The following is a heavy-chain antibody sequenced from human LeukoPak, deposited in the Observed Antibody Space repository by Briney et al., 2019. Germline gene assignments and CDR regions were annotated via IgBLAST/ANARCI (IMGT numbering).Heavy chain of an antibody. D-gene: IGHD2-21*02. Sequence: GGSLRLSCAASGFTFSIYAMSWVRQAPGKGLEWVSAVTDSGEVTYYADSVKGRFVISRDNSENTLSLQMNSLRDEDTAIYYCAKDAAMTTIYYFDYWGQGTLVTVSS. J-gene: IGHJ4*02. CDR3: AKDAAMTTIYYFDY. CDR2: VTDSGEVT. CDR1: GFTFSIYA. V-gene: IGHV3-23*01.